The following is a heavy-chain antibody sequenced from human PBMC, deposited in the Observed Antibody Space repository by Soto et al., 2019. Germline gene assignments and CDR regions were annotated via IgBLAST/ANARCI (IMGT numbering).Heavy chain of an antibody. CDR1: GGTFSSYT. CDR2: IIPILGIA. D-gene: IGHD6-6*01. CDR3: ARDEYSSSSGIDY. Sequence: QVQLVQSGAEVKKPGSSVKVSCKASGGTFSSYTISWVRQAPGQGLEWMGRIIPILGIANYAQKFQGRVTITADKSTSTAYMELSSLRSEDTAVYYCARDEYSSSSGIDYWGQGPLVTVSS. V-gene: IGHV1-69*08. J-gene: IGHJ4*02.